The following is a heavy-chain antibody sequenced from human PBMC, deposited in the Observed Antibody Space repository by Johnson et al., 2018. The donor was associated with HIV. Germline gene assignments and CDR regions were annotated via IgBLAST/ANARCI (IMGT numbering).Heavy chain of an antibody. CDR2: ISYDGDNK. CDR1: GFTFSSYA. V-gene: IGHV3-30*04. Sequence: QEQLVESGGGVVQPGRSLKLSCSASGFTFSSYALHLVRQAPGKGLEWVAVISYDGDNKYYGHSVKGRFTISRDNAKNSLYLQMNSLKTEDTAVYYCTTADCGGDCYEPDAFDIWGQGTMVTVSS. D-gene: IGHD2-21*02. CDR3: TTADCGGDCYEPDAFDI. J-gene: IGHJ3*02.